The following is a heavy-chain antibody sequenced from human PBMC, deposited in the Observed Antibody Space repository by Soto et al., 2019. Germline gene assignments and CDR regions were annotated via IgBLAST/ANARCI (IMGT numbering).Heavy chain of an antibody. CDR2: IYYSGST. CDR3: ARLGRTRVAGNFDY. CDR1: GGSISSGGYY. V-gene: IGHV4-31*03. Sequence: QVQLQESGPGLVKPSQTLSLTCTVSGGSISSGGYYWSWIRQHPGKGLEWIGDIYYSGSTYYNPSLKSRVTISVDTTKNQFSLKLSSVPAADTAVYYCARLGRTRVAGNFDYWGQGTLVTVSS. J-gene: IGHJ4*02. D-gene: IGHD2-15*01.